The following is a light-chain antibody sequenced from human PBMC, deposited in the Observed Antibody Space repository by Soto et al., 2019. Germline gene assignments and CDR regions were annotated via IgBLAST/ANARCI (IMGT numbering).Light chain of an antibody. V-gene: IGKV1-5*01. J-gene: IGKJ1*01. CDR2: DAS. Sequence: DIQMTQAPSTLSASVGDRVTITCLASQCISSWLAWYQQKPGKAPKILIYDASRLESGVPSSLRGSGSGTQFTPTLSSLHPDYFATHSCKQYKSXYRTCGQETKV. CDR3: KQYKSXYRT. CDR1: QCISSW.